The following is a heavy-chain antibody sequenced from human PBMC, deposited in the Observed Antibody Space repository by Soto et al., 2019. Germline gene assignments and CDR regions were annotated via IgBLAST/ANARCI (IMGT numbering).Heavy chain of an antibody. CDR2: IYPGDSDT. CDR1: GYSFTSYW. Sequence: PGESLKISCKGSGYSFTSYWIGWVRQMPGKGLEWMGIIYPGDSDTRYSPSFQGQVTISADKSISTAYLQWSSLKASDTAMYYCARQQYDFWSGYYRDYYYGMDVWGQGTTVTVSS. CDR3: ARQQYDFWSGYYRDYYYGMDV. J-gene: IGHJ6*02. D-gene: IGHD3-3*01. V-gene: IGHV5-51*01.